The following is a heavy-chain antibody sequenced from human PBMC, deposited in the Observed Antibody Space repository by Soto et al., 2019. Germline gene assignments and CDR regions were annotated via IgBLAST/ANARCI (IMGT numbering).Heavy chain of an antibody. CDR3: ARDLTTGFYGADV. V-gene: IGHV1-69*06. D-gene: IGHD4-4*01. J-gene: IGHJ6*02. CDR2: IIPLFGTT. CDR1: GGTFSSTD. Sequence: QVQLVQSGAEVKKPGSSVKVSCKASGGTFSSTDIAWVRQAPGQGLEWMGGIIPLFGTTNYAQKFQGRVTITADKSTSTAYMELSSLRSEDTAVYYCARDLTTGFYGADVWGQGTTVTVSS.